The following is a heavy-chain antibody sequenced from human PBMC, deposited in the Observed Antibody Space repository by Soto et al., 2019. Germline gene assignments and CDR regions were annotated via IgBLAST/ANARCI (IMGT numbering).Heavy chain of an antibody. CDR3: ARGYCSSSSCPADWFDP. V-gene: IGHV4-30-4*01. CDR2: IYYSGST. D-gene: IGHD2-2*01. Sequence: SETLSLTCTVSGGSISSNDHYWSWIRQPPGKGLEWIGYIYYSGSTHYNPSLKSRVTISVDMSKNQFSLKLSSVTAADTAVYFCARGYCSSSSCPADWFDPWGQGTLVTVSS. J-gene: IGHJ5*02. CDR1: GGSISSNDHY.